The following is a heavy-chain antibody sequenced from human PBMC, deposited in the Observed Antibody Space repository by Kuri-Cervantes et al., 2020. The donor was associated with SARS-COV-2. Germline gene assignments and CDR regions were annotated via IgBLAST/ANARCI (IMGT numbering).Heavy chain of an antibody. J-gene: IGHJ6*02. CDR3: ARVDPRTDAYNHYYYGMDV. Sequence: GESLKISCTASGFTFSSYAMSWVRQAPGKGLEWVSYIRSSSSIIYYADSVKGRFTVSRDNVKNSLYLQMNSLRAEDTAVYFCARVDPRTDAYNHYYYGMDVWGQGTTVTVSS. V-gene: IGHV3-48*01. CDR2: IRSSSSII. D-gene: IGHD5-24*01. CDR1: GFTFSSYA.